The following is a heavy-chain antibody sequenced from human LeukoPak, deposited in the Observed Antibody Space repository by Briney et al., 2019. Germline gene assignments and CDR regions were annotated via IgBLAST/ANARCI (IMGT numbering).Heavy chain of an antibody. CDR2: IHYSGSA. D-gene: IGHD2-15*01. CDR3: AREPLDIFIVVVVAATGDAFDI. Sequence: SETLSLTCRVSGDSISNYSWSWIRQPPGKALEWIGYIHYSGSADYNPSLLSRVTISVDTSKNQFSLKLTSVTAADTAVYYCAREPLDIFIVVVVAATGDAFDIWGQGTMVTVSS. V-gene: IGHV4-59*12. CDR1: GDSISNYS. J-gene: IGHJ3*02.